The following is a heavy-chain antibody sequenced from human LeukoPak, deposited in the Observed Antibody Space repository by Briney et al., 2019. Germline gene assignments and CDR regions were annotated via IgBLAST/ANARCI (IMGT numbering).Heavy chain of an antibody. CDR3: ARPSPPGDGYNPCDY. CDR1: GFTFSVYN. V-gene: IGHV3-21*01. D-gene: IGHD5-24*01. J-gene: IGHJ4*02. Sequence: GGSLRLSCAASGFTFSVYNMNWVRQVPGKGLEWLSSISASGSYIFYTDSVRGRFTISRDNAKNSLYLQMSSLRVEDTAVYYCARPSPPGDGYNPCDYWGPGALVIVSS. CDR2: ISASGSYI.